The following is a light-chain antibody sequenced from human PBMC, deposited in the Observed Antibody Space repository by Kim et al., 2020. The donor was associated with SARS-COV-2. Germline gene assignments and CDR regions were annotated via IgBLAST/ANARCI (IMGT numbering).Light chain of an antibody. V-gene: IGLV2-23*02. CDR3: CSYAHSSTNWV. J-gene: IGLJ3*02. CDR2: EVS. CDR1: SSDVGSYTP. Sequence: HSITISGTGTSSDVGSYTPVSWYHQHPGKAPTLMIYEVSKRPSGVSNRFSGSKSGNTASLTISGLQAEDEADYYCCSYAHSSTNWVFGGGTQLTVL.